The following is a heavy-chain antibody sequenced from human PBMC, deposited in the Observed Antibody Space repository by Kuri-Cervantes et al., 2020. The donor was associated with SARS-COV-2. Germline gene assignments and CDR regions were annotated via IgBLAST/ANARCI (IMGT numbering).Heavy chain of an antibody. V-gene: IGHV3-30-3*01. D-gene: IGHD1-26*01. CDR2: ISYDGSNK. CDR3: ARAEWGLIDY. Sequence: GESLKISCAASGFTFSSYAMHWVRQAPGKGLEWVAVISYDGSNKYYADSVKGRFTISRDNSKNTLYLQMNSLRAEDTAVYYCARAEWGLIDYWGQGTLVTVSS. J-gene: IGHJ4*02. CDR1: GFTFSSYA.